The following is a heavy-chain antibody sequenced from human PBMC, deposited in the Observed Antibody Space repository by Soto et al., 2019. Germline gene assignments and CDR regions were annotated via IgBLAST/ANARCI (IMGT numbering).Heavy chain of an antibody. CDR3: ARGSFLTVTTSGVGGYHYYGLDV. CDR2: MNPNSGNT. J-gene: IGHJ6*02. D-gene: IGHD4-17*01. Sequence: GASVKVSCKASGYTFTSYDINCVRQATGQVLEWMGWMNPNSGNTGYAHKFQGRVTMTRNTSISTAYMELSSLTSEDTAVYYCARGSFLTVTTSGVGGYHYYGLDVWGQGTTVTVSS. V-gene: IGHV1-8*01. CDR1: GYTFTSYD.